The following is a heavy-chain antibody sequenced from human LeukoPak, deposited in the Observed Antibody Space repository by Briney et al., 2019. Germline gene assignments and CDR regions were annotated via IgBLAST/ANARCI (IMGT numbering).Heavy chain of an antibody. CDR2: IGTAGDT. J-gene: IGHJ4*02. V-gene: IGHV3-13*04. D-gene: IGHD4-17*01. CDR3: ARDPLYNGDYAASRD. Sequence: GGSLRLSCAASGFTFSSYDMHWVHQATGKGLEWVSAIGTAGDTYYPGSVKGRFTISRRNAKNSLYLQMNSLRVEDTAVYYCARDPLYNGDYAASRDWGQGTLVTVSS. CDR1: GFTFSSYD.